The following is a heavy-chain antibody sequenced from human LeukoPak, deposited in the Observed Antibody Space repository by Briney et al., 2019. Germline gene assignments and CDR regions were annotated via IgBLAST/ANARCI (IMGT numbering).Heavy chain of an antibody. Sequence: GGSLRLSCAASGFTFSSYAMHWVRQAPGKGLEYVSAISSNGGSTYYANSVKGRFTISRDNSKNTLYLQMNSLRAEDTAVYYCARVSSGYFNPFDYWGQGTLVTVSS. V-gene: IGHV3-64*01. CDR3: ARVSSGYFNPFDY. CDR2: ISSNGGST. J-gene: IGHJ4*02. CDR1: GFTFSSYA. D-gene: IGHD3-22*01.